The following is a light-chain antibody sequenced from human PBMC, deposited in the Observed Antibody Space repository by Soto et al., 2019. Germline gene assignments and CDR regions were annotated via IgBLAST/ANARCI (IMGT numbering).Light chain of an antibody. CDR3: QQYGNSPIT. CDR2: DGF. Sequence: IMMAQRPATQSVSPGERATLSCRASQSVSIKLAWYQQKPALAPRLLIYDGFLRATGIPDRFSGSGSGTDFTLTFSRLEPEDFAVYYCQQYGNSPITSAQGTRLEIK. J-gene: IGKJ5*01. V-gene: IGKV3D-20*01. CDR1: QSVSIK.